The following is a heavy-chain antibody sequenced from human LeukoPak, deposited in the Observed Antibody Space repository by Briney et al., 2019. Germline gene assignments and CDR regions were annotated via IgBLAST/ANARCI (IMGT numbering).Heavy chain of an antibody. Sequence: PSETLSLTCAVSGYSISSGYYWGWIRQPPGKGLEWIGSIYHSGSTYHNPSLKSRVTISVDTSKNQFSLKLSSVTAADTAVYYCARPPRNYDILTGYSTDFRFDYWGQGTLVTVSS. CDR3: ARPPRNYDILTGYSTDFRFDY. V-gene: IGHV4-38-2*01. CDR1: GYSISSGYY. CDR2: IYHSGST. D-gene: IGHD3-9*01. J-gene: IGHJ4*02.